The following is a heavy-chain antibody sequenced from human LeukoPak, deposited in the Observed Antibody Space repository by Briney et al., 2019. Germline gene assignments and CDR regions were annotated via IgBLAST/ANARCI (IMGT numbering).Heavy chain of an antibody. CDR2: IKPTGSEI. J-gene: IGHJ4*02. Sequence: GGSLRLSCAASGFTFSNYWMTWVRQAPGQGPEFLANIKPTGSEIYYVDPVKGRFTISRDNAKNLLFLQMNSLRGEDTALYYCGGFGYEAAVDLWGRGTLVTVSS. V-gene: IGHV3-7*01. D-gene: IGHD3-10*01. CDR3: GGFGYEAAVDL. CDR1: GFTFSNYW.